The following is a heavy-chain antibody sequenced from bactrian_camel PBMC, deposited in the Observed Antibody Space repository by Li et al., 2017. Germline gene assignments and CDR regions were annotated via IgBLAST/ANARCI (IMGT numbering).Heavy chain of an antibody. J-gene: IGHJ4*01. D-gene: IGHD6*01. V-gene: IGHV3S1*01. CDR3: AADARQYAGSWRSLVADSFDY. Sequence: HVQLVESGGGSVQAGGSLRLSCVAPGYTGSRYCMGWFRQRPDEERARVATIDGDGRTNYADSVKGRFTISKDNANNILTLYLQIDDLKPEDTAMYYCAADARQYAGSWRSLVADSFDYWGQGTQVTVS. CDR2: IDGDGRT. CDR1: GYTGSRYC.